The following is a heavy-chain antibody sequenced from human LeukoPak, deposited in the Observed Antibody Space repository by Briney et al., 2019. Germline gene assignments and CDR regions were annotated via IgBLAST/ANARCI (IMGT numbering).Heavy chain of an antibody. CDR2: IYYSGDT. J-gene: IGHJ5*02. D-gene: IGHD4/OR15-4a*01. CDR1: GGSITSYY. V-gene: IGHV4-59*01. Sequence: SETLSLTCSVSGGSITSYYWSWIRQPPGKGLEWIGYIYYSGDTNYNPSLKNRVTLSVDTSRNQMSLQLSSVTTADTAVYYCVRGPYGASISKWFDPWGQGTLVIVSS. CDR3: VRGPYGASISKWFDP.